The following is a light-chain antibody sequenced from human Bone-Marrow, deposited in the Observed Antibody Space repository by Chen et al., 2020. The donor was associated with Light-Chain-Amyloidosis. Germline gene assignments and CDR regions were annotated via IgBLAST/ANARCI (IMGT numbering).Light chain of an antibody. V-gene: IGLV2-14*01. CDR2: EVT. CDR3: SSYTSTNALV. Sequence: QSALTQPASVSGSPGQSITISCTGTSSDVGGENNFSWYQQHPDKAPKLMIYEVTNRPSWVPDRCSGSESDNTASLTISGLQTEDEADYFCSSYTSTNALVFGSGTRVTVL. J-gene: IGLJ1*01. CDR1: SSDVGGENN.